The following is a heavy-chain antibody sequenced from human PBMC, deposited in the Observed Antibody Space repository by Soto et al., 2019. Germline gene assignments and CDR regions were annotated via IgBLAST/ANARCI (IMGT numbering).Heavy chain of an antibody. Sequence: QVQLVQSGAEVKKPGSSVKVSCKASGGTFSSYANSWVRQAPGQGLEWMGGIIPIFGTANYAQKFQGRVTITADESTSTAYMELSSLRSEDTAVYYCARAITMVRGVIINDYYYGMDVWGQGTTVTVSS. J-gene: IGHJ6*02. CDR2: IIPIFGTA. D-gene: IGHD3-10*01. V-gene: IGHV1-69*12. CDR1: GGTFSSYA. CDR3: ARAITMVRGVIINDYYYGMDV.